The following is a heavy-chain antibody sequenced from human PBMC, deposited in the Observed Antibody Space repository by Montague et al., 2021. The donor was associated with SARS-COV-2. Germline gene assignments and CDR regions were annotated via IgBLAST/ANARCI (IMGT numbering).Heavy chain of an antibody. CDR3: ARGAGRGSGYGKYYYYYYGMDV. CDR1: FFSISIYY. Sequence: LSLPFPFSFFSISIYYWSWIRQPPGKGLEWIGYIYYSGSTNYNPSLKSRVTISVDTSKNQFSLKLSSVTAADTAVYYCARGAGRGSGYGKYYYYYYGMDVWGQGTTVTVSS. CDR2: IYYSGST. D-gene: IGHD5-12*01. J-gene: IGHJ6*02. V-gene: IGHV4-59*01.